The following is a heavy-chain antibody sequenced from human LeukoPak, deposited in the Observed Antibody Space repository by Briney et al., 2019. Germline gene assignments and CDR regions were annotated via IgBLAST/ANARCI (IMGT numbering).Heavy chain of an antibody. D-gene: IGHD1-26*01. CDR1: GYRFTNYW. CDR3: ARRGGSYSHYYYNGMDV. CDR2: IYPDDSDT. V-gene: IGHV5-51*01. J-gene: IGHJ6*02. Sequence: GESLKISCKGSGYRFTNYWIGWVRQMPGKGLEWKGIIYPDDSDTRYRPSFQGQVTISADKSISTAYLQWSSLKASDNAIYYCARRGGSYSHYYYNGMDVWGQGTTVTVSS.